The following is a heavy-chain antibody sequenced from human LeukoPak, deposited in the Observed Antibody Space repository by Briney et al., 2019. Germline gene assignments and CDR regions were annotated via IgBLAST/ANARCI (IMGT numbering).Heavy chain of an antibody. V-gene: IGHV3-23*01. CDR3: AKVRGSSGYYYDY. J-gene: IGHJ4*02. CDR1: GGSISSSSYY. CDR2: ISGSGGST. D-gene: IGHD3-22*01. Sequence: ETLSLTCTVSGGSISSSSYYWGWIRQAPGKGLEWVSAISGSGGSTYYADSVKGRFTISRDNSKNTLYLQMNSLRAEDTAVYYCAKVRGSSGYYYDYWGQGTLVTVSS.